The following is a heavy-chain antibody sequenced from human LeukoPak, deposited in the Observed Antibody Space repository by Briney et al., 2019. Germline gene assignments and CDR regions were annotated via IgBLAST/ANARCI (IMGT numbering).Heavy chain of an antibody. V-gene: IGHV3-23*01. D-gene: IGHD6-6*01. Sequence: GGSLRLSCAASGFTFSSYAMGWVRQAPGKGLEWVSAISGSGGSTYYADSVKGRFTISRDNSKNTLYLQMNSLRAEDTAVYYCASTPSSSSFDYWGQGTLVTVSS. J-gene: IGHJ4*02. CDR2: ISGSGGST. CDR3: ASTPSSSSFDY. CDR1: GFTFSSYA.